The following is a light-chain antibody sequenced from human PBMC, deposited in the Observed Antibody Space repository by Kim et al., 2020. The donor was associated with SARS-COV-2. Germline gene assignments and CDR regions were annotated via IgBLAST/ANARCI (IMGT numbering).Light chain of an antibody. CDR2: NHN. V-gene: IGLV1-40*01. Sequence: RVTISCTGTTSNIGAGYDVHWYHQLPGTAPKVLIYNHNNRPSGVPDRFSGSKSGTSASLAITGLQAEDEADYYCQSYDSNLSAWVFGGGTQLTVL. CDR3: QSYDSNLSAWV. CDR1: TSNIGAGYD. J-gene: IGLJ3*02.